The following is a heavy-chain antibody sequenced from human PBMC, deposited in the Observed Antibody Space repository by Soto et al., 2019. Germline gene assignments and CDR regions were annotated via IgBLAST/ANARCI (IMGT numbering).Heavy chain of an antibody. CDR3: ARGGWLRFDP. Sequence: SETPSIACTVSGGCVSSGGYYWSWIRQHPGKGLEWIGYINYSGTTNYNPSLKSRVTISVDTSKNQFSLKLSSVTAADTAVYYCARGGWLRFDPWGQGTLVTVSS. CDR1: GGCVSSGGYY. CDR2: INYSGTT. J-gene: IGHJ5*02. V-gene: IGHV4-61*08. D-gene: IGHD5-12*01.